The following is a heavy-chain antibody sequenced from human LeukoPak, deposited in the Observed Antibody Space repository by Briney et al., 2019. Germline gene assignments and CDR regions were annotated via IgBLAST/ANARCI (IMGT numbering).Heavy chain of an antibody. CDR3: ARTGEVYDPTYYFDY. D-gene: IGHD5/OR15-5a*01. Sequence: GGSLRLSCAASGFTFDDYGMSWVRQAPGKGLEWVSGINWNGGSTGYADSVKGRFTISRDNAKNSLYLQMNSLRAEDTALYYCARTGEVYDPTYYFDYWGQGTLVTVSS. V-gene: IGHV3-20*04. CDR2: INWNGGST. J-gene: IGHJ4*02. CDR1: GFTFDDYG.